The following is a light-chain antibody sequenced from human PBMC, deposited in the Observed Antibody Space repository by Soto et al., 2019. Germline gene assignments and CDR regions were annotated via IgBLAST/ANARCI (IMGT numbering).Light chain of an antibody. CDR3: KQFNNYHT. J-gene: IGKJ4*01. CDR2: DAS. CDR1: QSMSRW. V-gene: IGKV1-5*01. Sequence: DLQMTQSPSTVSASVGDRVTITCRASQSMSRWLAWYQQKPGKAPKVLIYDASTLESGVPSRFSGSGSGTDSTLTISSLQPEDFATYYCKQFNNYHTCGGGTKVDIK.